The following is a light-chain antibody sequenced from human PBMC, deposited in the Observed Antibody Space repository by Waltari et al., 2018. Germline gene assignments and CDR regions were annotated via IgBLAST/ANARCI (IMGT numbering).Light chain of an antibody. CDR3: GEWGSSLSSWV. Sequence: VLPQPPPVPAAQGQEVTTPCPGSGPTSGHINMSSYQQPPATPPNLLTYENDRGPAVLPDRFSASKSGTSASLGITGLQTGDEADYYCGEWGSSLSSWVFGGGTKLTVL. J-gene: IGLJ3*02. CDR2: END. CDR1: GPTSGHIN. V-gene: IGLV1-51*02.